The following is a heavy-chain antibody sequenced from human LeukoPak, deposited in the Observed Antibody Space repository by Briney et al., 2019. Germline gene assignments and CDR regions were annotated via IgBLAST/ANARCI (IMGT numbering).Heavy chain of an antibody. Sequence: GGSLRLSCAASGFTFSSYAMSWVRQAPGKGLEWVSGISGSGGTTYYTDSVKGRFTISRDNSKNTLYLQMNSLRAEDTAVYYGAKWVVGSRYFDLWGRGTLVTVSS. CDR2: ISGSGGTT. CDR1: GFTFSSYA. V-gene: IGHV3-23*01. D-gene: IGHD2-15*01. J-gene: IGHJ2*01. CDR3: AKWVVGSRYFDL.